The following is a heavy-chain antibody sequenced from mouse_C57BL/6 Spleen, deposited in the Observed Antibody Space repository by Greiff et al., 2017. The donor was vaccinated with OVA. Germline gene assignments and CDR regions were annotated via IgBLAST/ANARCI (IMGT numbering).Heavy chain of an antibody. CDR2: INPYNGGT. J-gene: IGHJ2*01. CDR3: ARSQYYFDY. V-gene: IGHV1-19*01. CDR1: GYTFTDYY. Sequence: EVQLQQSGPVLVKPGASVKMSCKASGYTFTDYYMNWVKQSHGKSLEWIGVINPYNGGTSYNQKFKGKATLTVDKSSSTAYMELNSLTSEDSAVYYCARSQYYFDYWGQGTTRTVSS.